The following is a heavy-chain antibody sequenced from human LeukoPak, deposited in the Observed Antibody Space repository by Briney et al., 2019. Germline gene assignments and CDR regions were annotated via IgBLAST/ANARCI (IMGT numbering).Heavy chain of an antibody. CDR2: IYSGGST. V-gene: IGHV3-53*01. CDR3: ARGVSYGSGSYIGDP. D-gene: IGHD3-10*01. J-gene: IGHJ5*02. CDR1: GFTVSSNY. Sequence: GGSLRLSCAASGFTVSSNYMSWVRQAPGKGLEWVSAIYSGGSTYYADSVKGRFTISRDNSKNTFYLQMNSLRAEDTAVYYCARGVSYGSGSYIGDPWGQGALVTVSS.